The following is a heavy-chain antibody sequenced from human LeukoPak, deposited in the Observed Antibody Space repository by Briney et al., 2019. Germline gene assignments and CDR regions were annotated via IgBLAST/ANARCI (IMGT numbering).Heavy chain of an antibody. CDR3: ARGSYCGGDCYGNGMDV. CDR1: GFTFSSYA. D-gene: IGHD2-21*02. V-gene: IGHV3-30-3*01. J-gene: IGHJ6*02. CDR2: ISYDGSNK. Sequence: GESLRLSCAASGFTFSSYAMHWVRQAPGKGLEWVAVISYDGSNKYYADSVKGRFTISRDNSKNTLYLQMNSLRAEDTAVYYCARGSYCGGDCYGNGMDVWGQGTTVTVSS.